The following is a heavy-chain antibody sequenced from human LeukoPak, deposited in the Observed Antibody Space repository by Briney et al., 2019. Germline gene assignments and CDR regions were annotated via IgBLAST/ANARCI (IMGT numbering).Heavy chain of an antibody. CDR3: ARAPTGSGSYYNFGYYFDY. CDR2: ISSNGGST. D-gene: IGHD3-10*01. Sequence: GGSLRLSCAASGFTFSSYAMHWVRQAPGKGLEYVSAISSNGGSTYYANSVKGRFTISRDNSKNTLYLQMGSLRAEDMAVYYCARAPTGSGSYYNFGYYFDYWGQGTLVTVSS. CDR1: GFTFSSYA. V-gene: IGHV3-64*01. J-gene: IGHJ4*02.